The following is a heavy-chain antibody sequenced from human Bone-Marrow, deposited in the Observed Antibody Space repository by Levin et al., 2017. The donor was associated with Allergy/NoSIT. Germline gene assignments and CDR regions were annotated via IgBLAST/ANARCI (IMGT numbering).Heavy chain of an antibody. V-gene: IGHV4-59*08. CDR1: GGSISSYY. CDR2: IYYSGST. J-gene: IGHJ4*02. Sequence: SETLSLTCTVSGGSISSYYWSWIRQPPGKGLEWIGYIYYSGSTNYNPSLKSRVTISVDTSKNQFSLKLSSVTAADTAVYYCARLDSSWTFDYWGQGTLVTVSS. CDR3: ARLDSSWTFDY. D-gene: IGHD6-13*01.